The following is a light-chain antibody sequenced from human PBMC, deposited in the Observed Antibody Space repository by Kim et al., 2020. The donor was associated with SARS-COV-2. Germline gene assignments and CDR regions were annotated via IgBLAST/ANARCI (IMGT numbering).Light chain of an antibody. J-gene: IGKJ5*01. CDR3: QQYYNWPPIT. CDR2: GAS. V-gene: IGKV3-15*01. Sequence: EILLTQSPATLSVSPGERVTLSCRASQNVNTNLAWYQQKPGQAPRFLIYGASTRATGIPARFSGSGSGTDFSLTISSLQSEDFAVYYCQQYYNWPPITFGQGTRLEIK. CDR1: QNVNTN.